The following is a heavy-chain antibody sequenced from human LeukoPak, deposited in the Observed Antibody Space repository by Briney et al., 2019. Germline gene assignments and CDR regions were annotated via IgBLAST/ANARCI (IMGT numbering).Heavy chain of an antibody. CDR3: ARDELMGYTTPFDY. Sequence: GGSLILSCAASGFTFSSYWMSRVRQAPGKGLEWVANIKQDGSEKYYVDSVKGRFTISRDNAKNSLYLQMNSLRAEDTAVYYCARDELMGYTTPFDYWGQGTLATVSS. CDR1: GFTFSSYW. J-gene: IGHJ4*02. V-gene: IGHV3-7*01. D-gene: IGHD1-1*01. CDR2: IKQDGSEK.